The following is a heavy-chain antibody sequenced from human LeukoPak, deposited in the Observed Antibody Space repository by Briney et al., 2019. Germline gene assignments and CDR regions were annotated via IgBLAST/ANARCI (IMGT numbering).Heavy chain of an antibody. D-gene: IGHD2-21*02. CDR3: ARDHIVVVTASAFDI. CDR2: ISYDGSNK. CDR1: GFTFSSYA. Sequence: GGSLRLSCAASGFTFSSYAMHWVRQAPGKGLEWVAVISYDGSNKYYADSVKGRFTISRDNSKNTLYLQMNSLRAEDTAVYYCARDHIVVVTASAFDIWGQGTMVTVSS. V-gene: IGHV3-30-3*01. J-gene: IGHJ3*02.